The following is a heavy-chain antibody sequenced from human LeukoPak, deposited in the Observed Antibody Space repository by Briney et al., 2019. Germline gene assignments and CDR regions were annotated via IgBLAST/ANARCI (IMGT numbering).Heavy chain of an antibody. CDR2: IKQDGSEK. J-gene: IGHJ5*02. D-gene: IGHD6-13*01. Sequence: GGSLRLSCAASGFAFSSYWMSWVRQAPGKGLEWVASIKQDGSEKYYVDSVKGRFTISRDNAKDSLYLQMNSLRAEDTAVYYCARGHSSSPNWFDPWGQGTLVTVSS. CDR3: ARGHSSSPNWFDP. V-gene: IGHV3-7*04. CDR1: GFAFSSYW.